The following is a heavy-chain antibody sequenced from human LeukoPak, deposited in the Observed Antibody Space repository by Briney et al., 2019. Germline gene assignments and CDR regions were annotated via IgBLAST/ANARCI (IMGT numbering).Heavy chain of an antibody. CDR2: INPSGGST. CDR3: ARVAGGYFPFDY. CDR1: GYTFTSYY. J-gene: IGHJ4*02. Sequence: GSVKVSCKASGYTFTSYYMHWVRQAPGQGLEWMGIINPSGGSTSYAQKFQGRVTMTRDTSTSTVYMELSSLRSEDTAVYYCARVAGGYFPFDYWGQGTLATVSS. V-gene: IGHV1-46*01. D-gene: IGHD3-10*01.